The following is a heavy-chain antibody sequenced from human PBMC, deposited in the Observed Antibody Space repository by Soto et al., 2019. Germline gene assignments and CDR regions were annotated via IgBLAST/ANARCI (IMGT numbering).Heavy chain of an antibody. J-gene: IGHJ4*02. D-gene: IGHD6-13*01. CDR1: GFTFSSYG. Sequence: QVQLVESGGGVVQPGRSLRLSCAASGFTFSSYGMHWVRQAPGKGLEWVAVISYDGSNKYYADSVKGRFTISRDNSKKTLYLQMNSLRAEDTAVYYCAKDQAPIAAAGTEFDYWGQGTLVTVSS. CDR3: AKDQAPIAAAGTEFDY. V-gene: IGHV3-30*18. CDR2: ISYDGSNK.